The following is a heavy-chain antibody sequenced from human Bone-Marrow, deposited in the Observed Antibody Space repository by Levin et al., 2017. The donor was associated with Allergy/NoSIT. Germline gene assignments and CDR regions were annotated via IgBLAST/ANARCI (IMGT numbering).Heavy chain of an antibody. D-gene: IGHD2-15*01. Sequence: SETLSLTCIVSGGSINNYHWSWIRQPPGKGLEWIGYIYYSGSANYNPSLKSRVTMSVDTSKNQFSLTLNSVTAADTAVYYCARDRVVASSGTYYYYGMAVWGQGTTVTVSS. CDR3: ARDRVVASSGTYYYYGMAV. CDR2: IYYSGSA. V-gene: IGHV4-59*01. J-gene: IGHJ6*01. CDR1: GGSINNYH.